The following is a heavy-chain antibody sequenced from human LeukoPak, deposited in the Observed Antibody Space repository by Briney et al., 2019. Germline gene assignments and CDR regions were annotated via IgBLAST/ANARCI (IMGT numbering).Heavy chain of an antibody. CDR2: ISSTGTTI. Sequence: GGSLRLSCAASGFTFSSYEMNWLPEAPGRGLEWVSYISSTGTTIYYADSVKGRFTISRDNAKNSLYLQMNSLRAEDTAVYYCARDLKSGLWGQGTLVAVSS. D-gene: IGHD3-10*01. CDR1: GFTFSSYE. J-gene: IGHJ4*02. V-gene: IGHV3-48*03. CDR3: ARDLKSGL.